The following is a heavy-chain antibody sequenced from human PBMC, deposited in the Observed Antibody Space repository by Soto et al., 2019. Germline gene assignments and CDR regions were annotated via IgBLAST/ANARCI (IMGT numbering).Heavy chain of an antibody. CDR1: GGSISTSSGDY. J-gene: IGHJ6*02. V-gene: IGHV4-39*01. CDR2: INYSGSA. CDR3: ARPPGNDV. Sequence: QLQLQESGPRLVKPSETLSLTCTVSGGSISTSSGDYWGWIRQPPGKGLEWIGSINYSGSAFHNPALKSRGTIFGDTSKNQVFLKVSSVAVAETAVFYWARPPGNDVWGQGTTVIVSS.